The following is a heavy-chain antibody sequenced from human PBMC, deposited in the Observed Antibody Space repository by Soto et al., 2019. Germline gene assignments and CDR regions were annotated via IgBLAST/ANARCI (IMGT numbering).Heavy chain of an antibody. CDR1: GGTFSSYA. J-gene: IGHJ4*02. CDR3: ARDFDFYYDSSGYYYY. V-gene: IGHV1-69*06. D-gene: IGHD3-22*01. CDR2: IIPIFGTA. Sequence: SVKVSCKASGGTFSSYAISWVRQAPGQGLEWMGGIIPIFGTANYAQKFQGRVTITADKSTSTAYMELSSLRSEDTAVYYCARDFDFYYDSSGYYYYWGQGTLVTVSS.